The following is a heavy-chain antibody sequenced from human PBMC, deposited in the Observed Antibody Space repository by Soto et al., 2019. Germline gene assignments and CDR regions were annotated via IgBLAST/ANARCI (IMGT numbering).Heavy chain of an antibody. CDR2: IVPKLGTV. J-gene: IGHJ5*02. CDR1: GGIFSRHA. V-gene: IGHV1-69*01. CDR3: ARPRTYDYESDGYYGHQFDD. Sequence: QVQLVQSGAEVKKTGSSVKVSCKISGGIFSRHAIDWVRQAPGQGLEGMGGIVPKLGTVIYAQNFQARVTISADEWTNTSYLDFSGLTFEDTAGDYCARPRTYDYESDGYYGHQFDDWGQGTLLTVSS. D-gene: IGHD3-22*01.